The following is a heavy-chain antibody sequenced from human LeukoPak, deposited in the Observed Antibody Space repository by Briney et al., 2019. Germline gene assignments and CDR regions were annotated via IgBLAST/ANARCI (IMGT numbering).Heavy chain of an antibody. Sequence: ASGKVSCKASGYTFTDYYMHWVRQGPGQGLEWMGWINPNSGGTNYAQKFQGRVTMTRDTSISTAYMELSRLRSDDTAVYYCASIVHTDMGLYYFDYWGQGTLVTVSS. V-gene: IGHV1-2*02. CDR1: GYTFTDYY. D-gene: IGHD5-18*01. CDR3: ASIVHTDMGLYYFDY. CDR2: INPNSGGT. J-gene: IGHJ4*02.